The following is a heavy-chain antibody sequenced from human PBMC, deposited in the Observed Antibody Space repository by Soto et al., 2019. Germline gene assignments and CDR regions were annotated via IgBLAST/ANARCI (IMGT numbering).Heavy chain of an antibody. J-gene: IGHJ4*02. Sequence: SCPTLVNPTQTLTLTCTFSGFSLSTSGAGVGWIRQPPRKALEWLALIYWNDDKRYSPSLKSRLTITNDTSKNQVVLTMTNMHPVDTATYYCAHRQHAWGSAYYFDYWGQRTLVTVSS. V-gene: IGHV2-5*01. CDR2: IYWNDDK. D-gene: IGHD3-16*01. CDR3: AHRQHAWGSAYYFDY. CDR1: GFSLSTSGAG.